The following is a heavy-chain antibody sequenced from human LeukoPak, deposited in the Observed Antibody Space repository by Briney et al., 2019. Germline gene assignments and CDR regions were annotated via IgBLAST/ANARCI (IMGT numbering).Heavy chain of an antibody. CDR3: ARRRIAAAAWFDP. CDR1: AGSISNSGYY. J-gene: IGHJ5*02. D-gene: IGHD6-13*01. CDR2: IYYSGST. V-gene: IGHV4-39*01. Sequence: SETLSLTCTVSAGSISNSGYYWGWIRQPPGKGLAWIGSIYYSGSTYYNPSLKSRVTISVDTSKNQFSLKLSSVTAADTAIYYCARRRIAAAAWFDPWGQGTLVTVSS.